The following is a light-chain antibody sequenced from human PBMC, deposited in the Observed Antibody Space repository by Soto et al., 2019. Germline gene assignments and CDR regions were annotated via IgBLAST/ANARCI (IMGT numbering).Light chain of an antibody. Sequence: DIQMTQSPSSLSASVGDRVTITCRASQSISSYLNWYQQKPGKAPKLLIYAASSLKSGVPSRFSGSGSGTDFTLTISSLQPEDFATYYCQQSYSTPLTFGGGTKVEMK. CDR2: AAS. J-gene: IGKJ4*01. CDR1: QSISSY. V-gene: IGKV1-39*01. CDR3: QQSYSTPLT.